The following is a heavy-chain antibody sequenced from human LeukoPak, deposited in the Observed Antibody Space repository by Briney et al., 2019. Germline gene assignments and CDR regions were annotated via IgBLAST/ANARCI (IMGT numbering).Heavy chain of an antibody. V-gene: IGHV3-30-3*01. D-gene: IGHD1-26*01. CDR1: GFTFSSYA. CDR2: ISYDGSNK. J-gene: IGHJ4*02. CDR3: ARFSGSYYDY. Sequence: GGSLRLSCAASGFTFSSYAMHWVRQAPGKGLEWVAVISYDGSNKYYADSVKGRFTISRDNSKNTLYLQMNSLRAGDTAVYYCARFSGSYYDYWGQGTLVTVSS.